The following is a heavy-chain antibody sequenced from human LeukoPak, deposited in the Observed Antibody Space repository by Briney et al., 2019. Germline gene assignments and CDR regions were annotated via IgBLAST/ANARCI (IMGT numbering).Heavy chain of an antibody. V-gene: IGHV3-74*01. CDR3: ARNNWGTDE. CDR1: GFKFSNHW. D-gene: IGHD7-27*01. Sequence: TGGSLRLSCAASGFKFSNHWMHWVRQSPGKGLVWVARINNDGSDTSHADSVEGRFTISRDNAANTLYLQMNSLSVEDTAMYFCARNNWGTDEWGQGTLVTVSS. CDR2: INNDGSDT. J-gene: IGHJ4*02.